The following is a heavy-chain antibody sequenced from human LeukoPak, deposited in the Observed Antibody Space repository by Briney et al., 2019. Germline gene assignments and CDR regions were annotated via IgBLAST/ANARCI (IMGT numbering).Heavy chain of an antibody. Sequence: SETLSLTCTVSGYSISSGYYWGWIRQPPGKELEWIGIIYHSGSTYYNPSLKSRVTISVDTSKNQFSLKLSSVTAADTAVYYCARDHGSDSSGLAWFDPWGQGTLVTVSS. CDR1: GYSISSGYY. D-gene: IGHD3-22*01. J-gene: IGHJ5*02. V-gene: IGHV4-38-2*02. CDR2: IYHSGST. CDR3: ARDHGSDSSGLAWFDP.